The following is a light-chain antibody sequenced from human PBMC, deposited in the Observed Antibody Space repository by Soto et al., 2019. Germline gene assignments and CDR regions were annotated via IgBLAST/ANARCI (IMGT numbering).Light chain of an antibody. J-gene: IGKJ2*01. V-gene: IGKV3-20*01. Sequence: EIVLTQSPGTLSLSPGERATLSCRASQSVSSSYLTWYQQKPGPAPRLLIYGASSRATGIPDRFSGSGSGTDITITSSRLEPEYVALYYSQYYGCSAYTFGQGTKLEIK. CDR1: QSVSSSY. CDR3: QYYGCSAYT. CDR2: GAS.